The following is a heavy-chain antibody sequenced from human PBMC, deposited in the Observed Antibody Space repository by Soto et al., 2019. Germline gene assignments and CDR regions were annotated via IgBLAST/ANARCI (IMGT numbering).Heavy chain of an antibody. Sequence: GGSLRLSWVASGFTLSDHYMDWVRQAPGKGLEWVGRIRNEPKSYITDYAESVKGRFTISRDDSKNSLFLQMNSLTTEDTAIYYCADLTWTGSYFQWGQGTLVTVSS. J-gene: IGHJ1*01. CDR2: IRNEPKSYIT. CDR1: GFTLSDHY. V-gene: IGHV3-72*01. CDR3: ADLTWTGSYFQ. D-gene: IGHD3-9*01.